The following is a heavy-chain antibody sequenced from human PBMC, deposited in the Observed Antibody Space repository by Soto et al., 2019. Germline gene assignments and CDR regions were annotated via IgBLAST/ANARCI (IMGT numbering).Heavy chain of an antibody. Sequence: PWGSLRLSCVASGFTFSNFAMAWVRQAPGEGLEWVSAISGSGDDTFYADSMKGRFTISRDNSKDTLYLQINSLRAEDTAVYYCANPIPKTGTTLGFWGQGTLVTVSS. D-gene: IGHD1-1*01. CDR1: GFTFSNFA. CDR2: ISGSGDDT. J-gene: IGHJ4*02. CDR3: ANPIPKTGTTLGF. V-gene: IGHV3-23*01.